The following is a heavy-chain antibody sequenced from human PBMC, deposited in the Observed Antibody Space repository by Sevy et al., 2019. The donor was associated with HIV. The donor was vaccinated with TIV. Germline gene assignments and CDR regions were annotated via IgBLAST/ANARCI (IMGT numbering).Heavy chain of an antibody. Sequence: ASVKVSCKVAGYTLSELSMHWGRQAPGEGLEWRGSFDPEDGETIYAQKFQGRVTMTEDTSTDTAYMELSSLKSEDTALFYCAITKDYYDRSGYPFDYWGQGTLVTVSS. D-gene: IGHD3-22*01. CDR3: AITKDYYDRSGYPFDY. J-gene: IGHJ4*02. CDR1: GYTLSELS. V-gene: IGHV1-24*01. CDR2: FDPEDGET.